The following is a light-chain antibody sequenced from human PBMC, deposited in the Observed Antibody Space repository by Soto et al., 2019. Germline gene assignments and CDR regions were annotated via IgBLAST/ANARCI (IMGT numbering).Light chain of an antibody. CDR2: GAS. V-gene: IGKV3-15*01. Sequence: EIVMTQSPATLSVSPGESATLSCRASQSVSTNLAWYQQKPGQAPRLLIYGASTRATGTPARFSGSGSGTEFILTVSSLQPEDFATYFCQHYKSASPWTFGQGTKVEIK. CDR1: QSVSTN. J-gene: IGKJ1*01. CDR3: QHYKSASPWT.